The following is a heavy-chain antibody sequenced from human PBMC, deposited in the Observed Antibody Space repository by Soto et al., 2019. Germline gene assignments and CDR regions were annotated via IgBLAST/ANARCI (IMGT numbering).Heavy chain of an antibody. V-gene: IGHV1-18*04. D-gene: IGHD5-12*01. J-gene: IGHJ4*02. CDR3: ARGHRQFIEMATEFDY. Sequence: QVQLVQSGAEVKKPGASVKVSCKASGYTFTSYGVSWVRQAPGQGLEWMGWNSAYNGNTNYAQKLQGRVTMTTDTSTSTAYMELRSLRSDDTAVYYCARGHRQFIEMATEFDYWGQGTLVTVSS. CDR1: GYTFTSYG. CDR2: NSAYNGNT.